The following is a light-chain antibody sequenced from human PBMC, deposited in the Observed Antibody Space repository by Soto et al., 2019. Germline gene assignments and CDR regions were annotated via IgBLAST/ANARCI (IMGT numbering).Light chain of an antibody. CDR3: QQRSNWPPMYT. V-gene: IGKV3-11*01. Sequence: EIVLTQSPATLSLSPRERATLSCRASQSVSSYLAWYQQKPGQAPRLLIYDASNRATSIPARFSGSGSGTDFTLTISSLEPEDFAVYYCQQRSNWPPMYTFGQGTKLEIK. J-gene: IGKJ2*01. CDR2: DAS. CDR1: QSVSSY.